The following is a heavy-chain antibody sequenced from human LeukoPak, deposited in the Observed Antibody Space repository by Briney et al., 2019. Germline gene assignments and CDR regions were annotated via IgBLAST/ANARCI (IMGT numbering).Heavy chain of an antibody. CDR3: AREGGAPPLRNWFDP. J-gene: IGHJ5*02. D-gene: IGHD5/OR15-5a*01. CDR2: ISSSGSTI. V-gene: IGHV3-48*03. Sequence: PGGSLRLSCAASGFTFSSYEMNWVRQAPGKGLEWVSYISSSGSTIYYADSVKGRFTISRDNAKNTLYLQMNSLRAEDTAVYYCAREGGAPPLRNWFDPWGQGTLVTVSS. CDR1: GFTFSSYE.